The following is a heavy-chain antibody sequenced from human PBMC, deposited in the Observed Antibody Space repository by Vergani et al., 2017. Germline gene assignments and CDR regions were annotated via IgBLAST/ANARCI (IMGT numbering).Heavy chain of an antibody. D-gene: IGHD3-10*01. V-gene: IGHV4-31*03. Sequence: QVQLQESGPGLVKPSQTLSLTCTVSGGSISSGGYYWSWIRQHPWKGLEWIGEINHSGSTNYNPSLKSRVTISVDTSKNQFSLKLSSVTAADTAVYYCASNYYGSGSYFRYFDLWGRGTLVTVSS. J-gene: IGHJ2*01. CDR2: INHSGST. CDR1: GGSISSGGYY. CDR3: ASNYYGSGSYFRYFDL.